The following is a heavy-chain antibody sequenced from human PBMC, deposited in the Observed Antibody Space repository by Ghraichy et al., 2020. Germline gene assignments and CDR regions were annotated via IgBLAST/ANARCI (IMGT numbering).Heavy chain of an antibody. D-gene: IGHD6-13*01. Sequence: GESLNISCAASGFTFSNHAMTWVRQAPGKGLEWVSIISGRGGTIYYADSVKGRFTISRDNSKNTLYVQMNSLRAEDTAVYYCAKGSSNWPPYFDFWGPGTLVTVSS. J-gene: IGHJ4*02. CDR3: AKGSSNWPPYFDF. CDR2: ISGRGGTI. CDR1: GFTFSNHA. V-gene: IGHV3-23*01.